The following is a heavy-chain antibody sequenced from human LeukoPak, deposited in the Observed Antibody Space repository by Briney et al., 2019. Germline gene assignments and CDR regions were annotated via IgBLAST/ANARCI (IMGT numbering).Heavy chain of an antibody. Sequence: PSQTLSLTCTLSGGSIATYYSSWIRQPPRKGLEWIWDIYRSGSTNCNPSLKSRVTMSVDTSKNQFSLTMSSVSAEDTAVYYCARHPGIQTAFDYWGQGTLVTVSS. CDR1: GGSIATYY. V-gene: IGHV4-59*08. CDR3: ARHPGIQTAFDY. J-gene: IGHJ4*02. CDR2: IYRSGST. D-gene: IGHD2-2*02.